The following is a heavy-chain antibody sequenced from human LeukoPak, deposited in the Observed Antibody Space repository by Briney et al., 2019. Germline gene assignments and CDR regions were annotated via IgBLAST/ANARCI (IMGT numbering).Heavy chain of an antibody. Sequence: SETLSLTCTVSGGSISSYYWSWIRQPPGKGLEWIGYIYYSGTTNYNPSLKSRVTISVDTSKNQFSLKLSSVTAADTAVYYCARGVYIAAAKYGYWGQGTLVTVSS. CDR1: GGSISSYY. V-gene: IGHV4-59*01. J-gene: IGHJ4*02. D-gene: IGHD6-13*01. CDR3: ARGVYIAAAKYGY. CDR2: IYYSGTT.